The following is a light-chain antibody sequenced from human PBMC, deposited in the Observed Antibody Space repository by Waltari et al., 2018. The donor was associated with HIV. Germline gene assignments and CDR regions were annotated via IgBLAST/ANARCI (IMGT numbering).Light chain of an antibody. V-gene: IGKV3-20*01. J-gene: IGKJ2*01. CDR2: GAS. CDR3: QQYGSSPKYT. Sequence: GTLSLSPGERATLSCRASQSVSSSYLAWYQQKPGQAPRLLIYGASSRATGIPDRFSGSGSGTDFTLTISRLEPEDFAVYYCQQYGSSPKYTFGQGTKLEIK. CDR1: QSVSSSY.